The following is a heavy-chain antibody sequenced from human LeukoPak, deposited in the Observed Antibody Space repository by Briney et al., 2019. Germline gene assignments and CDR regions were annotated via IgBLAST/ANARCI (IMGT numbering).Heavy chain of an antibody. V-gene: IGHV5-51*01. CDR2: IHLGDSET. J-gene: IGHJ3*01. D-gene: IGHD3-3*01. CDR3: ARLAYKDFWSRPHDGFDA. Sequence: GESLKISCEGFGNRFTSYWIAWVRQLPGKGLEWLGIIHLGDSETRYSPTFQGRVTFSADKSTATALLQWTSLKASDTAMYYCARLAYKDFWSRPHDGFDAWGQGTMVTVSS. CDR1: GNRFTSYW.